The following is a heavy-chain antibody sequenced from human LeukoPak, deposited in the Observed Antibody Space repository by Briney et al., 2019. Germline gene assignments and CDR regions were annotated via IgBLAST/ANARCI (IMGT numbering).Heavy chain of an antibody. CDR2: ISGSGGRT. V-gene: IGHV3-23*01. D-gene: IGHD2-2*02. J-gene: IGHJ4*02. CDR1: GFTFSSYA. Sequence: PGGSLRLSCAASGFTFSSYAMSWVRQAPGQGLEWVSAISGSGGRTYYADSVKGRFTISRDNSKNTLYLQMNSLRAEDTAVYYCAKDRRCSSTSCYKDYWGQGTLVAVSS. CDR3: AKDRRCSSTSCYKDY.